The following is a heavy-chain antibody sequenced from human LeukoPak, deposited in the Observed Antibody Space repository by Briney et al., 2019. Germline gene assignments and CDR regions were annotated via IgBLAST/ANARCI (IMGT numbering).Heavy chain of an antibody. D-gene: IGHD6-13*01. V-gene: IGHV4-39*01. CDR1: GGSISSSSYY. J-gene: IGHJ4*02. Sequence: TSEPLTLSCTVSGGSISSSSYYWGWIRHPPGKGLELIWTIHYSSSTYSNPSLESRITMSVDTTNTQLSLKILSVTAAGTAVYYCARLLGSTWYLDVWGQGTLVTVSS. CDR3: ARLLGSTWYLDV. CDR2: IHYSSST.